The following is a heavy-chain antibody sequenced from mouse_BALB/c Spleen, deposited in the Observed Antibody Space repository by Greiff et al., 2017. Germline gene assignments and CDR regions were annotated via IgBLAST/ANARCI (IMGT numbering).Heavy chain of an antibody. D-gene: IGHD2-4*01. Sequence: EVQRVESGGGLVKPGGSLKLSCAASGFAFSSYDMSWVRQTPEKRLEWVAYISSGGGSTYYPDTVKGRFTISRDNAKNTLYLQMSSLKSEDTAMYYCARHYDYDDGGWFAYWGQGTLVTVSA. CDR3: ARHYDYDDGGWFAY. CDR1: GFAFSSYD. CDR2: ISSGGGST. J-gene: IGHJ3*01. V-gene: IGHV5-12-1*01.